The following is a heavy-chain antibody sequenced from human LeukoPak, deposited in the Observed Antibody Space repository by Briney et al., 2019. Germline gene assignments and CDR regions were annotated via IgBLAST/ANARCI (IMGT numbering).Heavy chain of an antibody. D-gene: IGHD3-3*01. CDR3: ARDHNYDFWSGYYYNWFDP. V-gene: IGHV4-61*02. Sequence: LSLTCTVSGGSISSGSYYWSWIRQPAGKGREWIGRIYTSGSTNYNPSLKRRVTISVDTSKKQFSLKLSSVTAADTAVYYCARDHNYDFWSGYYYNWFDPWGQGTLVTVSS. CDR2: IYTSGST. J-gene: IGHJ5*02. CDR1: GGSISSGSYY.